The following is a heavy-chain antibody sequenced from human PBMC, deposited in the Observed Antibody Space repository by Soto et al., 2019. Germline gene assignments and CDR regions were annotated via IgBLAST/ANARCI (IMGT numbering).Heavy chain of an antibody. J-gene: IGHJ6*04. CDR1: GGSISSSSYY. Sequence: SETLSLTCTVSGGSISSSSYYWGWIRQPPGKGLEWIGSIYYSGSTYYNPSLKSRVTISVDTSKNQFSLKLSSVTAADTAVYYCARLIGDIVVVPAAMPASVWDKGTTVTVSS. D-gene: IGHD2-2*01. CDR2: IYYSGST. CDR3: ARLIGDIVVVPAAMPASV. V-gene: IGHV4-39*01.